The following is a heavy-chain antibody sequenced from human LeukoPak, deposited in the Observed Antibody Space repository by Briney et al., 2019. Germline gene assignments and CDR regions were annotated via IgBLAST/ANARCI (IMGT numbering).Heavy chain of an antibody. V-gene: IGHV3-30-3*01. J-gene: IGHJ4*02. CDR3: ARDRGSGIAVAGTAPAY. CDR2: ISYDGSNK. CDR1: GFTFSSYA. D-gene: IGHD6-19*01. Sequence: GGSLRLSCAASGFTFSSYAMHWVRQAPGKGLEWVAVISYDGSNKYYADSVKGRFTISRDNSKNTLYLQMNSLRAEDTAVYYCARDRGSGIAVAGTAPAYRGQGTLVTVSS.